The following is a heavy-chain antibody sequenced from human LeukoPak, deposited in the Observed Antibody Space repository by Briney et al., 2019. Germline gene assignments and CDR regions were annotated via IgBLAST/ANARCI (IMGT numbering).Heavy chain of an antibody. V-gene: IGHV5-51*01. D-gene: IGHD4-17*01. CDR3: ARHRDYGDYGCFDY. J-gene: IGHJ4*02. CDR1: GYSFTSYW. Sequence: GESPKISCKGSGYSFTSYWIGWVRQMPGKGLEWMGIIYPGDSDTRYSPSFQGQVTISADKSIRTAYLQWSSLKASDTAIYYCARHRDYGDYGCFDYWGQGTLVSVPS. CDR2: IYPGDSDT.